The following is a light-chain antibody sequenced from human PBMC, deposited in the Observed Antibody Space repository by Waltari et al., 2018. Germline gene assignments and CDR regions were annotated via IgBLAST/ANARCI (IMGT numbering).Light chain of an antibody. V-gene: IGLV2-8*01. Sequence: QSALTQPPSASGSPAPSVTISCSGSTSDVGAYNLASWYPHRPGRAPKLMIYEVSKRPSGVPDRFSGSKSGNTASLTVSGLQAEDEGDYYCCSFAGSLYVFGTATKVTVL. CDR2: EVS. CDR3: CSFAGSLYV. CDR1: TSDVGAYNL. J-gene: IGLJ1*01.